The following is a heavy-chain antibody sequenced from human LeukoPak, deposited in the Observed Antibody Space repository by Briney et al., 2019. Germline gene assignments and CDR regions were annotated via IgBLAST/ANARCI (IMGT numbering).Heavy chain of an antibody. CDR1: GYTFTSYD. D-gene: IGHD3-22*01. CDR3: ARDTWTQANTFSTYYYDSSGYPLDY. CDR2: ISAYNGNT. J-gene: IGHJ4*02. Sequence: ASVKVSCKASGYTFTSYDIHWVRQATGQGLEWMGWISAYNGNTNYAQKLQGRVTMTTDTSTSTAYMELRSLRSDDTAVYYCARDTWTQANTFSTYYYDSSGYPLDYWGQGTLVTVSS. V-gene: IGHV1-18*01.